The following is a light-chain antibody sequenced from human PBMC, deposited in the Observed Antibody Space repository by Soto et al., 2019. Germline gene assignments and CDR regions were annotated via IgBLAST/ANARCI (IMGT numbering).Light chain of an antibody. Sequence: EKVMTQSPATLSLSPGERATLSCRASQSVSTNVAWYQQIPGQTPRLLIYGASTRATGIPVRFSGSGSGTEFTLTISSLQSEDFAVYYCHQYDGGPYTFGQGTKVDIK. CDR3: HQYDGGPYT. CDR1: QSVSTN. J-gene: IGKJ2*01. CDR2: GAS. V-gene: IGKV3-15*01.